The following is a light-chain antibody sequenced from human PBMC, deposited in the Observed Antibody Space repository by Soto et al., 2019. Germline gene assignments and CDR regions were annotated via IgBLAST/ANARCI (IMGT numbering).Light chain of an antibody. CDR3: QEHNSYPTWT. CDR1: QSISSW. J-gene: IGKJ1*01. Sequence: DIQMTQSPSTLSASVGDRATITCRASQSISSWLAWYQQKPGKAPKLLIYKASSLESGVPSRFSGSGSGTEFTLTLSSLQPDDFATYYCQEHNSYPTWTFGQGTKVEIK. CDR2: KAS. V-gene: IGKV1-5*03.